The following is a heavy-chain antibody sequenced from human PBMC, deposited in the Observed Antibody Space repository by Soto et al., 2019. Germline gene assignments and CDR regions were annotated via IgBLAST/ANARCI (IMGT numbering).Heavy chain of an antibody. CDR1: GFAFSGYG. V-gene: IGHV3-33*08. J-gene: IGHJ3*02. Sequence: HPGGSLRLSCAASGFAFSGYGMHWVRQAPGEGLEWVAFISSDSSNKFYADSVKGRFTISRDNAKNSLYLQMNSLRAEDTGVHYCARDVIAAVKLGAFDIWGQGTMVTVSS. CDR3: ARDVIAAVKLGAFDI. D-gene: IGHD6-13*01. CDR2: ISSDSSNK.